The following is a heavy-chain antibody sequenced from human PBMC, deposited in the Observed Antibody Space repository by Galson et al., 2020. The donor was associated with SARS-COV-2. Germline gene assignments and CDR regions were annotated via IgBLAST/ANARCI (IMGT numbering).Heavy chain of an antibody. CDR1: GNTFNGDH. CDR2: INSGNGGT. J-gene: IGHJ3*01. V-gene: IGHV1-2*02. Sequence: ASVKVSCRASGNTFNGDHVHWVRQAPGQGLEWMGWINSGNGGTTCAQKQKFQGRVTMTMDTSISTAYMELSGLTSDDTAMFYCVGDGRKIWGQGTLVTVSS. CDR3: VGDGRKI.